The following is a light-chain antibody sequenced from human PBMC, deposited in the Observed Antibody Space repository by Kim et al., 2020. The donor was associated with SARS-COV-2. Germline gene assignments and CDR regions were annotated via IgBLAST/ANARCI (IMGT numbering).Light chain of an antibody. Sequence: SLAPGGRAPLSCRASRGVTSKLAWYQQTPGQAPRLLIYDATSRAAGIPARFSGSGSGTDLTLTISSLGPEDFALYCCQQRINWPLTFGGGTKLEI. CDR1: RGVTSK. J-gene: IGKJ4*01. CDR2: DAT. CDR3: QQRINWPLT. V-gene: IGKV3-11*01.